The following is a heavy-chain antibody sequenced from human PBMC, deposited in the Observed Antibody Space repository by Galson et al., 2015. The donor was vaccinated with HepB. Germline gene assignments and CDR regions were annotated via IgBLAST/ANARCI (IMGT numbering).Heavy chain of an antibody. Sequence: SCKASGYTFNKYGISWVRQAPGQGLEWMGWISTKRGNTKHAQNFQGRVTMTTETSTNTAYMELRSLRSADTAVYCCARDVDWALDYWGQGTLVTVSS. D-gene: IGHD3-9*01. J-gene: IGHJ4*02. CDR2: ISTKRGNT. CDR1: GYTFNKYG. V-gene: IGHV1-18*01. CDR3: ARDVDWALDY.